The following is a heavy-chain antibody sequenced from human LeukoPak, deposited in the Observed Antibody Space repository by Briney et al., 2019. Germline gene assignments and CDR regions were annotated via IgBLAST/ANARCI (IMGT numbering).Heavy chain of an antibody. CDR3: ARDEGDFPMDV. J-gene: IGHJ6*02. Sequence: PSETLSLTCTVSGGSISSYYWSWIRQPPGKGLEWIGYIYYSGSTNYNPSLKSRVTISVDTSKNQFSLKLSSVTAADTAVYYCARDEGDFPMDVWGQGTTVTVSS. CDR2: IYYSGST. CDR1: GGSISSYY. V-gene: IGHV4-59*01. D-gene: IGHD2-21*02.